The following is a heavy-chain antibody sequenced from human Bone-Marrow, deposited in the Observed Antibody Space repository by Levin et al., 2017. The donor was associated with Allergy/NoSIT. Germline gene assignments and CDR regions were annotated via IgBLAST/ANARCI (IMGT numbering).Heavy chain of an antibody. J-gene: IGHJ4*02. CDR2: IYYSGST. V-gene: IGHV4-39*01. D-gene: IGHD4-17*01. CDR3: ARRAEGRDDYGDFIDY. CDR1: SGSISTTTYH. Sequence: PSETLSLTCSVSSGSISTTTYHWDWIRQPPGKGLEWIGSIYYSGSTYYSPSLKSRVTISVDTSKNQFSLNLKSVTAADTAVYFCARRAEGRDDYGDFIDYWGQGTLVTVSS.